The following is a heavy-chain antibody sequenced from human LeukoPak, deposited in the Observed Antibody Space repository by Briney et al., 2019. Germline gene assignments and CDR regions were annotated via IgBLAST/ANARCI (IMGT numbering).Heavy chain of an antibody. D-gene: IGHD5-24*01. Sequence: SETLSLTCTVSGVSISSSNNFSGWIRQPPGKGLEWIGSMHYRGTTYYIPSLKSRVTISVDTSKNQFSLKLSSVTAADTAVYYCARHEEEDGYNAKTFDFWGQGTLVTVSS. J-gene: IGHJ4*02. V-gene: IGHV4-39*01. CDR3: ARHEEEDGYNAKTFDF. CDR2: MHYRGTT. CDR1: GVSISSSNNF.